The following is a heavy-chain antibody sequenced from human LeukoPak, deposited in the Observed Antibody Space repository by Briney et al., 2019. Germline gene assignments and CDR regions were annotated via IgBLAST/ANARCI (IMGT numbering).Heavy chain of an antibody. V-gene: IGHV4-39*01. CDR1: GGSISGSSYY. CDR2: IYYSGST. Sequence: KASETLSLTCTVSGGSISGSSYYWGWIRQPPGKGLEWIGSIYYSGSTYYNPSLKSRVTISVDTSKNQFSLKLSSVTATDTAVYYCARQGDDIVVVIASLDAFDIWGQGTMVTVSS. J-gene: IGHJ3*02. CDR3: ARQGDDIVVVIASLDAFDI. D-gene: IGHD2-21*01.